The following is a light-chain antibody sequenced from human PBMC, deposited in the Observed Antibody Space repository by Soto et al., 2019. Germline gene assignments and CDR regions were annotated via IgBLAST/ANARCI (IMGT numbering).Light chain of an antibody. Sequence: DIQMTQSPSSLSASVGDRVTISCQTSRDIRKYLKWYQQKPGKPPQLPIFEASNLETEVPPRFSGMRSVTYQSLTISRFQLEDLAPYYCQKYIDVPRTFGQVTNVDIK. CDR3: QKYIDVPRT. CDR1: RDIRKY. CDR2: EAS. V-gene: IGKV1-33*01. J-gene: IGKJ1*01.